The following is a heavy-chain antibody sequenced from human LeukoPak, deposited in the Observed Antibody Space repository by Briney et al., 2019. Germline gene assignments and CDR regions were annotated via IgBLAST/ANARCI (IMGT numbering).Heavy chain of an antibody. J-gene: IGHJ4*02. Sequence: GSLRLSCAASGFTFSNAWMSWIRQPPGKGVEWIGEINHSGSTNYNPSLKSRVTISLDTSKNQYSLKRSSVPAADTAVYYCARERGPVGKRNDYWGQGTLVTVSS. CDR2: INHSGST. CDR3: ARERGPVGKRNDY. D-gene: IGHD4-23*01. CDR1: GFTFSNAW. V-gene: IGHV4-34*01.